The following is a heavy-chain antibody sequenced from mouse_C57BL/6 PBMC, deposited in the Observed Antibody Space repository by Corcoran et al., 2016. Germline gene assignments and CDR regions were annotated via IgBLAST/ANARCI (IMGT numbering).Heavy chain of an antibody. J-gene: IGHJ2*01. CDR3: ARYYGCSPYYFDY. Sequence: QVQLQQSGPELVQPGAAVKISCTAADYSSTSYNIQWMKQRPGQGLGWIGWIYPGSGNTKYNEKFKGKATLTARTSSSTAYMQLSSLTSEDSAVYYCARYYGCSPYYFDYWGQGTTLTVSS. CDR2: IYPGSGNT. CDR1: DYSSTSYN. D-gene: IGHD1-1*01. V-gene: IGHV1-66*01.